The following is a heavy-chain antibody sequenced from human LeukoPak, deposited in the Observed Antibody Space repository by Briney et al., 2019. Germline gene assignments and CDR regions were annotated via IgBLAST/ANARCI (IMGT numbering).Heavy chain of an antibody. D-gene: IGHD6-13*01. CDR2: ISSSSNYI. CDR3: AKDPIAAAGTASFPFDY. Sequence: GGSLRLSCAASGFTFSSYNMNWVRQAPGKGLEWVSSISSSSNYIYYADSVKGRFTISRDNAKNSLYLQMNSLRAEDTAVYYCAKDPIAAAGTASFPFDYWGQGTLVTVSS. CDR1: GFTFSSYN. J-gene: IGHJ4*02. V-gene: IGHV3-21*01.